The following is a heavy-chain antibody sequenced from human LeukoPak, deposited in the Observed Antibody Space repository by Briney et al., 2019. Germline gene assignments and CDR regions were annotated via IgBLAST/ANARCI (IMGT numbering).Heavy chain of an antibody. CDR1: GYSISSGYY. D-gene: IGHD2-2*01. J-gene: IGHJ5*02. Sequence: SETLSLTCTVSGYSISSGYYWGWIRQPPGKGLEWIGSTYHSGSTYCNPSLKSRVTISVDTSKTQFSLKLSSVTAADTAVYYCARDPGDCSSTSCSRKYNWFDPWGQGTLVTVSS. CDR2: TYHSGST. CDR3: ARDPGDCSSTSCSRKYNWFDP. V-gene: IGHV4-38-2*02.